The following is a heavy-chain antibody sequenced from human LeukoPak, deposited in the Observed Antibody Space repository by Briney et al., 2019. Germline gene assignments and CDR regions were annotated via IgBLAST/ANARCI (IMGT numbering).Heavy chain of an antibody. CDR2: IKQDGSEK. CDR3: ARTYGSGSYYKGEFDY. V-gene: IGHV3-7*01. D-gene: IGHD3-10*01. Sequence: GGSLRLSCAASGFTFSSYWMSWVRQAPGKGLEWVANIKQDGSEKYYVDSVKGRFTISRDNAKNSLYLQMNSLRAEGTAVYYCARTYGSGSYYKGEFDYWGQGTLVTVSS. J-gene: IGHJ4*02. CDR1: GFTFSSYW.